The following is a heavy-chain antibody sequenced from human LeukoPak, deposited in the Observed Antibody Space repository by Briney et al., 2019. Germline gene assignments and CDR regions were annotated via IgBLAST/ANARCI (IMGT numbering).Heavy chain of an antibody. CDR2: INPNSGGT. Sequence: GASVKVSCKASGYTFTSYGISWVRQAPGQGLEWMGWINPNSGGTNYAQKFQGRVTMTRDTSISTAYMELSRLRSDDTAVYYCARSYSSDYWGQGTLVTVSS. J-gene: IGHJ4*02. CDR3: ARSYSSDY. D-gene: IGHD6-13*01. CDR1: GYTFTSYG. V-gene: IGHV1-2*02.